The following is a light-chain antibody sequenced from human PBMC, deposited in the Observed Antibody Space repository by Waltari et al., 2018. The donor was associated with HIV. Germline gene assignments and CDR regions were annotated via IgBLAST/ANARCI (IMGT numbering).Light chain of an antibody. J-gene: IGKJ5*01. CDR3: QQYDSLPIT. Sequence: DIQMSQSPSSLSASVGDRVTISCQASDDIAIYLNWYQQRPGKAPRRLIYDASILETGVPSRFSGGGSGTQFTLTITGLQPEDAATYFCQQYDSLPITFGQGTLLE. CDR2: DAS. CDR1: DDIAIY. V-gene: IGKV1-33*01.